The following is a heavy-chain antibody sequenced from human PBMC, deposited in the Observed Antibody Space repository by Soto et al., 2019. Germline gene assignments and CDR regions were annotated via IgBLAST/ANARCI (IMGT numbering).Heavy chain of an antibody. V-gene: IGHV4-59*01. Sequence: PSETLSLTCSVSGGSISSGYWTWIRQPPGKGLEWIGYIYYGGSINYNPSLKSRVIISVDTAKNQFSLRLSSVTAADTAVYYCTWSYYDINGYSLDLWGQGTSVTVSS. CDR1: GGSISSGY. CDR3: TWSYYDINGYSLDL. CDR2: IYYGGSI. J-gene: IGHJ5*02. D-gene: IGHD3-9*01.